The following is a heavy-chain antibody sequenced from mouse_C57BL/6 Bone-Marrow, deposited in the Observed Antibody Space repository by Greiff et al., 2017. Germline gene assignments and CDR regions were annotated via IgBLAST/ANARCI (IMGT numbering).Heavy chain of an antibody. CDR3: ARGGYSNYWYFDV. Sequence: EVKLVESGPGLVKPSQSLSLTCSVTGYSITSGYYWNWIRQFPGNKLEWMGYISYDGSNNYNPSLKNRISITRDTSKNQFFLKLNSVTTEDTATYYCARGGYSNYWYFDVWGTGTTVTVSS. J-gene: IGHJ1*03. CDR1: GYSITSGYY. CDR2: ISYDGSN. V-gene: IGHV3-6*01. D-gene: IGHD2-5*01.